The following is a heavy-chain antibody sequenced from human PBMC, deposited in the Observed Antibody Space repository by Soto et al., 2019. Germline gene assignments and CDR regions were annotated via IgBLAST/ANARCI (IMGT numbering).Heavy chain of an antibody. CDR3: APRQGSIVVNGDNGVDP. J-gene: IGHJ5*02. CDR1: GFSLSTTGVG. V-gene: IGHV2-5*02. D-gene: IGHD1-26*01. Sequence: QITLKESGPTLVKPTQTLTLTCTFSGFSLSTTGVGVGWIRQPPGKALEWLALMYWADYKRYSPSLKSRLTITKDTSKNQVVLTLTNMDPVDTATYYCAPRQGSIVVNGDNGVDPWCQGTLVTVSS. CDR2: MYWADYK.